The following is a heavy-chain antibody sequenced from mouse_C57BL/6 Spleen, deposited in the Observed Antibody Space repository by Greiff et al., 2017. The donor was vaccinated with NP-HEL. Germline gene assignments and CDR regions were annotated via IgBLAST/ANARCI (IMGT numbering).Heavy chain of an antibody. CDR3: AKDYYYGSSSWYFDV. D-gene: IGHD1-1*01. CDR1: GYTFTTYP. Sequence: QVQLQQSGAELVKPGASVKMSCKASGYTFTTYPIEWMKQNHGKSLEWIGNFHPYNDDTKYNEKFKGKATLTVEKSSSTVYLELSRLTSDDSAVYYGAKDYYYGSSSWYFDVWGTGTTVTVSS. J-gene: IGHJ1*03. V-gene: IGHV1-47*01. CDR2: FHPYNDDT.